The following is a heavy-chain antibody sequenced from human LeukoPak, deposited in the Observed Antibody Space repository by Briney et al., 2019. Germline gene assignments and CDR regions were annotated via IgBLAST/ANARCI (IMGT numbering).Heavy chain of an antibody. D-gene: IGHD3-9*01. CDR1: GFTFSSYA. Sequence: PGGSLRLSCAASGFTFSSYAMSWVRQATGKGLEWVSAIGTAGDTYYPGSVKGRFTISRENAKSSLYLQMNSLRAGDTAVYYCARVGYDILTGYSLGAFDIWGQGTMVTVSS. J-gene: IGHJ3*02. CDR3: ARVGYDILTGYSLGAFDI. CDR2: IGTAGDT. V-gene: IGHV3-13*01.